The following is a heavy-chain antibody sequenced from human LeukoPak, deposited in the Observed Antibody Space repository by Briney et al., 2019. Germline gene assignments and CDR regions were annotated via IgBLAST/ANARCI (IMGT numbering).Heavy chain of an antibody. CDR2: IYYSGST. D-gene: IGHD3-22*01. CDR1: GGSISSYY. CDR3: ARDQYYYDSSGYYYYYYGMDV. Sequence: PSETPSLTCTVSGGSISSYYWSWIRQPPGKGLEWIGYIYYSGSTNYNPSLKSRVTISVDTSKNQFSLKLSSVTAADTAVYYCARDQYYYDSSGYYYYYYGMDVWGQGTTVTVSS. V-gene: IGHV4-59*01. J-gene: IGHJ6*02.